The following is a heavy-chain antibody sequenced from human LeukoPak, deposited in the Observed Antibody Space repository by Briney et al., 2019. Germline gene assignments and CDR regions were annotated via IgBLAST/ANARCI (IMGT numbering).Heavy chain of an antibody. CDR1: GFTFSSHW. D-gene: IGHD3-9*01. V-gene: IGHV3-7*01. CDR2: IKEDGSEK. CDR3: ATHGYSELRYFDWSTNE. J-gene: IGHJ4*02. Sequence: QSGGSLRLSCVVSGFTFSSHWMSWVRQAPGKGLEWVANIKEDGSEKYYVDPVKGRFTISRDNAKKSLYLQMDSLRAEDTAVYYCATHGYSELRYFDWSTNEWGQGTLVTVSS.